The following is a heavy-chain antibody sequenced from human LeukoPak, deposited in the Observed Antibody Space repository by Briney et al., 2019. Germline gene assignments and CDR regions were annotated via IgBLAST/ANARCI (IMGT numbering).Heavy chain of an antibody. CDR3: ARGLGSYPYYFDY. V-gene: IGHV4-59*01. D-gene: IGHD1-26*01. J-gene: IGHJ4*02. Sequence: SETLSLTCTVSGGSISSYSWSWLRLPPGKGPEWIGSISYSGSTNYNPSLKSRVTISIDTSKNHFSLKVTSVTAADTAVYYCARGLGSYPYYFDYWGQGTLVTVSS. CDR1: GGSISSYS. CDR2: ISYSGST.